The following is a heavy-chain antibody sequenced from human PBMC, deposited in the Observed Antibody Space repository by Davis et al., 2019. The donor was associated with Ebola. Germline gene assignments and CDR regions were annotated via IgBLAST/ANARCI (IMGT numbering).Heavy chain of an antibody. V-gene: IGHV1-46*01. J-gene: IGHJ5*02. CDR1: GYTFTSYY. D-gene: IGHD4-11*01. CDR3: AREVGMTTVTTDWFDP. Sequence: ASVKVSCKASGYTFTSYYMHWVRQAPGQGLEWMGIINPSGGSTSYAQKFQGRVTMTRDTSTSTVYMELSSLRSEDTAVYYCAREVGMTTVTTDWFDPWGQGTLVTVSS. CDR2: INPSGGST.